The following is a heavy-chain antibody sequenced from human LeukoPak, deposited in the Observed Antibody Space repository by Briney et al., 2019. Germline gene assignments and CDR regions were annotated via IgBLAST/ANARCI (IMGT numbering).Heavy chain of an antibody. CDR1: GGVFTTYA. Sequence: GASVKVSCKASGGVFTTYAVSWVRQAPGQGLEWMGWINPNSGGTNYAQKFQGRVTMTRDTSISTAYMELSRLRSDDTAVYYCASHIAARRSLDYWGQGTLVTVSS. J-gene: IGHJ4*02. V-gene: IGHV1-2*02. D-gene: IGHD6-6*01. CDR2: INPNSGGT. CDR3: ASHIAARRSLDY.